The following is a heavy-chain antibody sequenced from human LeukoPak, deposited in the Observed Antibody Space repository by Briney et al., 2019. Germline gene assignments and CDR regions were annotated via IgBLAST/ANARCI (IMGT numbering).Heavy chain of an antibody. Sequence: GGSLRPSCAASGFVFSSYAMTWVRQTPGKGLEWVSDTSGGGGSTYYADSVKGRFTISRDNAKNSLYLQMNSLRAEDTAVYYCAREGYSYANGFDYWGQGTLVTVSS. D-gene: IGHD5-18*01. CDR2: TSGGGGST. CDR3: AREGYSYANGFDY. V-gene: IGHV3-23*01. CDR1: GFVFSSYA. J-gene: IGHJ4*02.